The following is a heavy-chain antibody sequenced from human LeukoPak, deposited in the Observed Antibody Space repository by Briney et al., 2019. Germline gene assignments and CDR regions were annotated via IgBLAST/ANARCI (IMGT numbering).Heavy chain of an antibody. CDR3: ARALYYYDSSGYDY. CDR1: GGSISSYY. Sequence: SETLSLTCTVSGGSISSYYWSWIRQPPGKGLEWIGYIYYSGSTNYNPSLKSRVTISVDMSKNQFSLKLSSVTAADTAVYYCARALYYYDSSGYDYWGQGTLVTVSS. D-gene: IGHD3-22*01. V-gene: IGHV4-59*01. CDR2: IYYSGST. J-gene: IGHJ4*02.